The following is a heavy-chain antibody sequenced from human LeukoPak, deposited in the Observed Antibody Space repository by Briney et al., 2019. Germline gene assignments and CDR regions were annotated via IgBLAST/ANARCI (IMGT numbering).Heavy chain of an antibody. V-gene: IGHV1-18*01. J-gene: IGHJ4*02. D-gene: IGHD1-14*01. CDR1: GYTFTSYG. CDR3: ATTILGGLDY. CDR2: ISAYNGNT. Sequence: ASVKVSCKASGYTFTSYGISWVRQAPGQGLEWMGWISAYNGNTNYAQKLQGRVTMTEDTSTDTAYMELSSLRSEDTAVYYCATTILGGLDYWGQGTLVTVSS.